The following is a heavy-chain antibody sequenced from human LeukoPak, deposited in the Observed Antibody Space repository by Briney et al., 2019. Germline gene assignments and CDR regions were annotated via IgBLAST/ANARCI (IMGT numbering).Heavy chain of an antibody. J-gene: IGHJ4*02. V-gene: IGHV4-4*07. Sequence: SETLSLTCTVSGGSASSHFWSWIRQPAGKGLEWIGRIYTSGSTNYNPSLKSRVTMSVDTSKNQFSLKLSSVTAADTAVYYCARQYYYDSGGFSTYFDYWGQGTLVTVSS. CDR2: IYTSGST. D-gene: IGHD3-22*01. CDR3: ARQYYYDSGGFSTYFDY. CDR1: GGSASSHF.